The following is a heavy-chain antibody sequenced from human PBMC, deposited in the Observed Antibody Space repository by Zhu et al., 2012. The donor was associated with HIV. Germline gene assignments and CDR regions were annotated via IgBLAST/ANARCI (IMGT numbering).Heavy chain of an antibody. CDR3: ARGTYDDYTDWFDP. V-gene: IGHV4-59*11. CDR2: IYYTGNT. D-gene: IGHD4-17*01. Sequence: QVQLQESGPGLVKPSETLSLTCTVSGGSTSGHYWSWIRQPPGKGLEWIGYIYYTGNTNYNPSLKSRVTISLDTSRNQFSLNLNSVTAADTAAYYCARGTYDDYTDWFDPWGQGTLVTVSS. J-gene: IGHJ5*02. CDR1: GGSTSGHY.